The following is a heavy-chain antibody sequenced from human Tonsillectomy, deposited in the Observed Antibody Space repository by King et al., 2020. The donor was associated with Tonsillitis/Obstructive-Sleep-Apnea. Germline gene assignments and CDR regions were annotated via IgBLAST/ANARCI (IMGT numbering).Heavy chain of an antibody. J-gene: IGHJ6*03. CDR2: IGGSGGST. Sequence: VQLVESGGGLVQPGGSLRLSCAASGFTFSSYAMSGVRQAPGSGLEWVSAIGGSGGSTYYADSVKGRFTLPRDNSKNTLYLQMKSLRAKDTAVYYCASYSSSSPQDYYYYMDVWGKGTTVTVSS. CDR1: GFTFSSYA. D-gene: IGHD6-6*01. V-gene: IGHV3-23*04. CDR3: ASYSSSSPQDYYYYMDV.